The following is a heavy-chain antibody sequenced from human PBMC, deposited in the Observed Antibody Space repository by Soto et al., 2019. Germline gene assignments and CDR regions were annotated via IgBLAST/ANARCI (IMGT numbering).Heavy chain of an antibody. Sequence: GGSLRLSCAASGFPFSSDWMHWFRQAPGKGLVWVSRIDSAGRTTTYADSVKGRFTISRDNAKNTLYLQMNGLRAEDTALYYCARWFTGGNFDYFDFWGQGTQVTVSS. J-gene: IGHJ4*02. D-gene: IGHD2-21*02. CDR2: IDSAGRTT. CDR1: GFPFSSDW. CDR3: ARWFTGGNFDYFDF. V-gene: IGHV3-74*01.